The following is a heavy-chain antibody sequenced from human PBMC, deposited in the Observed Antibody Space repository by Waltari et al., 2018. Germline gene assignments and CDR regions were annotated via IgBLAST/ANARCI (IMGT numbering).Heavy chain of an antibody. D-gene: IGHD4-17*01. Sequence: EVQLLESGGGLVPPGGSLSPSCSASGSPFVSYEMNWVGRAPGKGLEWVAYISSSGSTIYYADSVKGRFTISRDNAKNSLYLQMNSLRAEDTAVYYCASLDDYGDYLPVQHWGQGTLVTVSS. CDR1: GSPFVSYE. CDR3: ASLDDYGDYLPVQH. J-gene: IGHJ1*01. V-gene: IGHV3-48*03. CDR2: ISSSGSTI.